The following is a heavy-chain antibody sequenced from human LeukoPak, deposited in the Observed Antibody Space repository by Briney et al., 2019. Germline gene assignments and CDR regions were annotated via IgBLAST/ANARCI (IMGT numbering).Heavy chain of an antibody. CDR1: GFTFPNYW. CDR3: ARVGGSWELIL. CDR2: IRQDGSEK. V-gene: IGHV3-7*01. J-gene: IGHJ4*02. D-gene: IGHD2-15*01. Sequence: PGGSLRLSCAASGFTFPNYWMRWVRQAPGKGLEWVANIRQDGSEKFYVDSVKGRFTISRDNDKSSLYLQMNSLRGEDTAVYFCARVGGSWELILGGQGTLVTVS.